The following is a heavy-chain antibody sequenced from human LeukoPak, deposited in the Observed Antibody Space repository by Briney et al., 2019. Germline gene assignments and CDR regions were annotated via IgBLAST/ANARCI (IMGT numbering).Heavy chain of an antibody. CDR3: TTRTLVGATRLDY. J-gene: IGHJ4*02. CDR2: IRSKANSYAT. V-gene: IGHV3-73*01. CDR1: GFTFSGSA. D-gene: IGHD1-26*01. Sequence: PGGSLRLSCAASGFTFSGSAMRWVRQASGKGLEWVGRIRSKANSYATACAASVKGRFTISRDDSKNTAYLQMNSLKTEDTAVYYCTTRTLVGATRLDYWGQGTLVTVSS.